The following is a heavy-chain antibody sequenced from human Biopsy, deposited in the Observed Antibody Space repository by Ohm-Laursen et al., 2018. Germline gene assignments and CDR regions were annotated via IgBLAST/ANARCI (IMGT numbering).Heavy chain of an antibody. CDR3: ARAGVGSDGTDSYYYGMDV. CDR1: GNTFATYH. Sequence: SVKASCKPSGNTFATYHIHWVRQAPGQGLEWMGVISPSGATTSFSQKFQGRITMTRDTSTGTVYMDLNSLGSEDTAVYYCARAGVGSDGTDSYYYGMDVWGPGTTVTVSS. J-gene: IGHJ6*02. CDR2: ISPSGATT. D-gene: IGHD5-24*01. V-gene: IGHV1-46*01.